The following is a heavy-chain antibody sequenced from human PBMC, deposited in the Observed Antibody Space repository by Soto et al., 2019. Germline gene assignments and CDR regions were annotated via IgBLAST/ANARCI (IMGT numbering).Heavy chain of an antibody. J-gene: IGHJ5*02. CDR3: ARASEGCSGGRCHMNWFDP. CDR1: GGSIRSGGYS. CDR2: IYHSGST. D-gene: IGHD2-15*01. Sequence: QLQLQESGSGLVKPSQTLSLTCAVSGGSIRSGGYSWNWIRQPPGKGLEWIGYIYHSGSTYYNPSLKSRVTISVDRSKNQFSLKLSSVTAADTAMYYCARASEGCSGGRCHMNWFDPWGQGTLVTVSS. V-gene: IGHV4-30-2*01.